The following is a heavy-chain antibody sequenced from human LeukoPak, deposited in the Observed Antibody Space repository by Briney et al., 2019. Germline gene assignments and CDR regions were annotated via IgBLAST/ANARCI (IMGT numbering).Heavy chain of an antibody. CDR2: IYYSGST. Sequence: SETLSLTCTVSGGSISSSSYYWGWIRQPPGKGLEWIGSIYYSGSTYYNPSLKSRVTISVDTSKNQFSLKLSSVTAADTAVYYCVKQALYYFDYWGQGTLVTVSS. J-gene: IGHJ4*02. V-gene: IGHV4-39*01. CDR3: VKQALYYFDY. CDR1: GGSISSSSYY.